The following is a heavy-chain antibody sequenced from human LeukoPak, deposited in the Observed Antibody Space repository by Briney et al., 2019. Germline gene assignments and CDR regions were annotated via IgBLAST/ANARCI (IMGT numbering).Heavy chain of an antibody. V-gene: IGHV3-64*01. D-gene: IGHD3-3*01. CDR1: GFTFSSHA. CDR3: TTGYYDFWSGYYHTLYYFDY. CDR2: ISSNGGST. Sequence: GGSLRLSCAASGFTFSSHAMHWVRQAPGKGLEYVSAISSNGGSTYYANSVKGRFTISRDDSKNTLYLQMNSLKTEDTAVYYCTTGYYDFWSGYYHTLYYFDYWGQGTLVTVSS. J-gene: IGHJ4*02.